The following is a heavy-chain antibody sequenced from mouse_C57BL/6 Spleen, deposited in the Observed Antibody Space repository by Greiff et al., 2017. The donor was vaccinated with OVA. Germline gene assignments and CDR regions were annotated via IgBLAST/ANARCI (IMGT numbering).Heavy chain of an antibody. CDR2: IYPGDGDT. CDR3: ARGEDYYGSSSYLDY. CDR1: GYAFSSYW. J-gene: IGHJ2*01. Sequence: QVQLQQSGAALVKPGASVKISCKASGYAFSSYWMNWVKQRPGKGLEWIGQIYPGDGDTNYNGKFKGKATLTADKSYSTAYMQLSRQTSENSAVYFCARGEDYYGSSSYLDYWGQGTTLTVSS. V-gene: IGHV1-80*01. D-gene: IGHD1-1*01.